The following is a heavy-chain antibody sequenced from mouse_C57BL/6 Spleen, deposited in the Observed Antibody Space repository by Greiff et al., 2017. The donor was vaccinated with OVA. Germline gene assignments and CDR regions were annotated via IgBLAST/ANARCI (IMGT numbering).Heavy chain of an antibody. CDR2: IAPNSGGT. V-gene: IGHV1-72*01. D-gene: IGHD2-3*01. Sequence: VQLQQPGAELVKPGASVKLSCKASGYTFTSYWMHWVKQRPGRGLEWIGRIAPNSGGTKYNEKFKSKATLTVDKPSSTAYMQLSSLTSEDSAVDYCARPYDGYYYAMDYWGQGTSVTVSS. J-gene: IGHJ4*01. CDR1: GYTFTSYW. CDR3: ARPYDGYYYAMDY.